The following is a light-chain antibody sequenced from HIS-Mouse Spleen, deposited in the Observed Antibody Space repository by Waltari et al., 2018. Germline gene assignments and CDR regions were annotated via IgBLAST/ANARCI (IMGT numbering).Light chain of an antibody. Sequence: SYELTQPPSVSVSPGQTARITCPGDALPKKYAYWYQQKSGQAPVLGSDEDSKRPSGIPERFSGTSSGTMATLTISGAQVEDEADYYCYSTDSSGNHRVFGGGTKLTVL. CDR2: EDS. V-gene: IGLV3-10*01. J-gene: IGLJ2*01. CDR1: ALPKKY. CDR3: YSTDSSGNHRV.